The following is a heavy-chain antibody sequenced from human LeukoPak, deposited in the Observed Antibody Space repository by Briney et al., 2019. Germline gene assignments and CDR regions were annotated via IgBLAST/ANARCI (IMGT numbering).Heavy chain of an antibody. J-gene: IGHJ4*02. CDR1: GFTFSSSA. D-gene: IGHD2-15*01. Sequence: GGSLRLSCAASGFTFSSSAMSWVRQVPGKGLEWVSGISASGGSTYYADSVKGRFTISRDTSKNTLYLQMNSLRAEDTAVYFCASRHCSGGGCYFAGADPFDYWGQGTLVTVSS. V-gene: IGHV3-23*01. CDR3: ASRHCSGGGCYFAGADPFDY. CDR2: ISASGGST.